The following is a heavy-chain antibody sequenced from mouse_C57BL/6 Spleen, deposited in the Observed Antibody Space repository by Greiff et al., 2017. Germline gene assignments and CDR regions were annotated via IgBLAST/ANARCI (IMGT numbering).Heavy chain of an antibody. V-gene: IGHV5-17*01. Sequence: EVMLVESGGGLVKPGGSLKLSCAASGFTFSDYGMHWVRQAPEKGLEWVAYISSGSSTIYYADTVKGRFTISRDNAKNTLCLQRTSLRSEDTAMYYCARPITTGVAPAFDVWGTGATVTVAS. CDR2: ISSGSSTI. D-gene: IGHD1-1*01. CDR3: ARPITTGVAPAFDV. CDR1: GFTFSDYG. J-gene: IGHJ1*03.